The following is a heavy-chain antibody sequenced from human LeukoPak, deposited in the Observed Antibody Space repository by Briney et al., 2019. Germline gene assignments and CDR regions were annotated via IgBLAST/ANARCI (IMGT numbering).Heavy chain of an antibody. CDR2: INDSGNT. V-gene: IGHV4-34*01. CDR1: SGSFSGYY. CDR3: ARRLVDSGASQVSDY. Sequence: SETLSLTCAVYSGSFSGYYWSWIRQFPGKGLEWIGEINDSGNTNYNPSLKSRVTLSVDTSKNQFSLWLSSVTAADTAVYYCARRLVDSGASQVSDYWGQGTLVTVSS. J-gene: IGHJ4*02. D-gene: IGHD2-15*01.